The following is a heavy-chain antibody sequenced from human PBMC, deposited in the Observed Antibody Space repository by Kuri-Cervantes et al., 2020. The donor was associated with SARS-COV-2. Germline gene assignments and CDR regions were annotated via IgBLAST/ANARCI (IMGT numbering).Heavy chain of an antibody. D-gene: IGHD2-2*01. J-gene: IGHJ4*02. CDR1: GYTFTSYG. CDR2: ISAYNGNT. V-gene: IGHV1-18*01. CDR3: ARAFCSSTSCYYFDY. Sequence: ASVKVSCKASGYTFTSYGISWVRQAPGQGLEWMGWISAYNGNTNYAQKLQGRVTMTTDTSTSTAYMELRSLRSDDTAVYYCARAFCSSTSCYYFDYWGREPWSPSPQ.